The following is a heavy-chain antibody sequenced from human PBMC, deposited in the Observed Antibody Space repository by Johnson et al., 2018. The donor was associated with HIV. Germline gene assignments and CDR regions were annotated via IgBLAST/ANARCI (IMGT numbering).Heavy chain of an antibody. V-gene: IGHV3-30*18. CDR1: GFTFSSYG. CDR2: ISYDGSNK. CDR3: AKASHGGFDI. D-gene: IGHD3-10*01. Sequence: QVQLVESGGGVVQPGRSLRLSCAASGFTFSSYGMHWVRQAPGKGLEWVAVISYDGSNKYYADSVKGRFTISRDNSKNTLYLQMNSLRAEDTAVYYCAKASHGGFDIWAQGTMVTVSS. J-gene: IGHJ3*02.